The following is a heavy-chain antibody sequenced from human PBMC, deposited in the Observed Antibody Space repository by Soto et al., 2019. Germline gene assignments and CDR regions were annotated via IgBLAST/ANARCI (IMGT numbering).Heavy chain of an antibody. CDR1: GYTFTRYG. Sequence: QVQLVQSGVELNKPGASAKVSCKTSGYTFTRYGITWVRQAPGQGLEWMGWISGYNGNTNYTQTLQGRVTMTLDTSAGTDYMELRSLRSDVRAVYFCARGGSYSSSCDYWGQGTLVIVSS. J-gene: IGHJ4*02. V-gene: IGHV1-18*01. CDR3: ARGGSYSSSCDY. D-gene: IGHD2-2*01. CDR2: ISGYNGNT.